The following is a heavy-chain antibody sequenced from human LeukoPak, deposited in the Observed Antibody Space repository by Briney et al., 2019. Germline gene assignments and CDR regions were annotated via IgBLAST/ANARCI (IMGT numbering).Heavy chain of an antibody. J-gene: IGHJ4*02. D-gene: IGHD1-26*01. CDR2: IYTSGST. CDR3: ARSGSYYGDY. CDR1: GGSISSGSYY. Sequence: LSLTCTVPGGSISSGSYYWSWIRQPAGKGLEWIGRIYTSGSTNYNPSLKSRVTISVDTSKNQFSLKLSSVTAADTAVYYCARSGSYYGDYWGQGTLVTVSS. V-gene: IGHV4-61*02.